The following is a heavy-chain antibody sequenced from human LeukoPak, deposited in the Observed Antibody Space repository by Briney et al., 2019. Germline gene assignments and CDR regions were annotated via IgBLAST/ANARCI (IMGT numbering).Heavy chain of an antibody. CDR3: ASGLTTVTAVDY. CDR1: GFTFSSYS. D-gene: IGHD4-17*01. Sequence: GGSLRLSCAASGFTFSSYSMNWVRQAPGKGLEWVSSISSSSYIYYADSVKGRFTISRDNAKNSLYLQMNSLRAEDTAVYYCASGLTTVTAVDYWGQGTLVTVSS. V-gene: IGHV3-21*01. CDR2: ISSSSYI. J-gene: IGHJ4*02.